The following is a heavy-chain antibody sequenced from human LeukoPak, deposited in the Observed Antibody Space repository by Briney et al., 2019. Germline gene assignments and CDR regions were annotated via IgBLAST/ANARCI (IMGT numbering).Heavy chain of an antibody. CDR2: IDWDDDK. V-gene: IGHV2-70*04. D-gene: IGHD6-19*01. CDR1: GFSLSTSGMR. J-gene: IGHJ4*02. CDR3: ARFASGLYYFDY. Sequence: SGPTLVNPTQTLTLTCTFSGFSLSTSGMRVSWIRQPPGKALEWLARIDWDDDKFYSTSLKTRLTISEDTSKNQVVLTMTNMDPVDTATYYCARFASGLYYFDYWGQGTLVTVSS.